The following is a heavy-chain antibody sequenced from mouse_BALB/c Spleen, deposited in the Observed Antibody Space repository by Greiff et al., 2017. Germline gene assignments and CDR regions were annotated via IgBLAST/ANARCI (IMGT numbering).Heavy chain of an antibody. J-gene: IGHJ4*01. D-gene: IGHD1-1*01. CDR3: ARDIGTTVVEKVYYYAMDY. V-gene: IGHV7-3*02. CDR1: GFTFTDYY. Sequence: EVKLVESGGGLVQPGGSLRLSCATSGFTFTDYYMSWVRQPPGKALEWLGFIRNKANGYTTEYSASVKGRFTISRDNSQSILYLQMNTLRAEDSATYYCARDIGTTVVEKVYYYAMDYWGQGTSVTVSS. CDR2: IRNKANGYTT.